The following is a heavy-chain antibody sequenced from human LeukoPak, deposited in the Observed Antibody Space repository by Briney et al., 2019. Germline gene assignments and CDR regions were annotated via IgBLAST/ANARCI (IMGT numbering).Heavy chain of an antibody. J-gene: IGHJ6*03. CDR2: IYTSGCT. D-gene: IGHD1-7*01. V-gene: IGHV4-4*07. CDR1: GGSISSYY. Sequence: PSETLSLTCTVSGGSISSYYWSWIRQPAGKGLVWIGRIYTSGCTNYNPSLKSRVTMSVDTSKNQFSLKLSSVTAADTAVYYCARSPPRVTGTTTNYYYYMDVWGKGTTVTVSS. CDR3: ARSPPRVTGTTTNYYYYMDV.